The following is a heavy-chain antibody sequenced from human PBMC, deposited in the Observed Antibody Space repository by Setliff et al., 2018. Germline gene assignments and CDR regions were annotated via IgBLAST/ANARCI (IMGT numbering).Heavy chain of an antibody. V-gene: IGHV1-69*05. CDR3: AREVVDTRSSTDYRYYMDV. Sequence: SVKVSCKASGGTFSSYGISWVRQAPGQGLEWLGGTIPNFGTTNYAQEFQGRVTIIKDESTSTAYMELSSLRFEDTAVYYCAREVVDTRSSTDYRYYMDVWGKGTTGTVSS. J-gene: IGHJ6*03. CDR1: GGTFSSYG. D-gene: IGHD2-8*02. CDR2: TIPNFGTT.